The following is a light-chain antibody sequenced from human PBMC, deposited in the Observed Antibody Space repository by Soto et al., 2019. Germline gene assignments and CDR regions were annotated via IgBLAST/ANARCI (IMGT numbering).Light chain of an antibody. CDR3: MQSLQAPQLT. Sequence: DTVMIQSPLALPVTPGEPASISCRSSQSLLHSNGYNYLDWYLQQPGQSPQLLIFLGSNRASGVPDRFSGSGSGTDFTLKISRVEAGDVGIYYCMQSLQAPQLTFGGGTRVEIK. CDR2: LGS. V-gene: IGKV2-28*01. J-gene: IGKJ4*01. CDR1: QSLLHSNGYNY.